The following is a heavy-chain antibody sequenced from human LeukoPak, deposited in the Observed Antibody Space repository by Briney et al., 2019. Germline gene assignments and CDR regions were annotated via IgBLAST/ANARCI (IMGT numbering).Heavy chain of an antibody. V-gene: IGHV3-30*03. CDR1: GFTFSSYG. D-gene: IGHD3-22*01. CDR2: ISYDGSNK. J-gene: IGHJ4*02. CDR3: ARVAARRLYDSSGYYYPY. Sequence: GRSLRLSCAASGFTFSSYGMHWVRQAPGKGLEWVAVISYDGSNKYYADSVKGRFTISRDNSKNTLYLQMNSLRAEDTAVYYCARVAARRLYDSSGYYYPYWGQGTLVTVSS.